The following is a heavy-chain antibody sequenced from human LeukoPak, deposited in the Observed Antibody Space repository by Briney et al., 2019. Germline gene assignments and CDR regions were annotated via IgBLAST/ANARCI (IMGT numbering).Heavy chain of an antibody. Sequence: ASVKVSCKASGYTFTSYGISWVRQAPGQGLEWMGWVSAYNGNTNYAQKLQGRVTMTTDTSTSTAYMELRSLRSDDTAVYYCARGSGSYGVEAFDIWGQGTMVTVSS. CDR1: GYTFTSYG. V-gene: IGHV1-18*01. D-gene: IGHD1-26*01. J-gene: IGHJ3*02. CDR3: ARGSGSYGVEAFDI. CDR2: VSAYNGNT.